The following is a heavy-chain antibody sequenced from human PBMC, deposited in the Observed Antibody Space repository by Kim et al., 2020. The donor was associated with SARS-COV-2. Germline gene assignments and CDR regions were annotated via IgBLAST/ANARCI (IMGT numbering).Heavy chain of an antibody. V-gene: IGHV1-18*01. CDR2: ISAYNGNT. Sequence: ASVKVSCKASGYTFTSYGISWVRQAPGQGLEWMGWISAYNGNTNYAQKLQGRVTMTTDTSTSTAYMELRSPRSDDTAVYYCARDRGRVAAGSIDYWGQGTLVTVSS. CDR1: GYTFTSYG. J-gene: IGHJ4*02. D-gene: IGHD6-13*01. CDR3: ARDRGRVAAGSIDY.